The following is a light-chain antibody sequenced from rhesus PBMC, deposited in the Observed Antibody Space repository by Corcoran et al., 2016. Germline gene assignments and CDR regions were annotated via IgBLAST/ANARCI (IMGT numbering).Light chain of an antibody. V-gene: IGKV1-22*01. J-gene: IGKJ3*01. CDR2: KAS. CDR3: QQYSSSPFT. CDR1: QSISSW. Sequence: DIQMTQSPSSLSASVGDTVTITRRASQSISSWLAWYQQKPGKAPKLLIYKASTLQSGVPSRFSGRGSGTDFTLTISSLQSEAFATYYCQQYSSSPFTFGPETKLDIK.